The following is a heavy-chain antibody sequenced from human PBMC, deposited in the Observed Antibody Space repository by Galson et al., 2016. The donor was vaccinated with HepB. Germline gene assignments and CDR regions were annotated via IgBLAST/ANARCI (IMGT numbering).Heavy chain of an antibody. V-gene: IGHV4-39*01. CDR3: ATELFRLHYFAY. CDR2: INHLGSA. CDR1: GGSITSSNYF. Sequence: SETLSLTCSVSGGSITSSNYFWAWIRQPPGKGLERIGSINHLGSAHYNPSLKSRVTISVDTSKNQFSLNMSSVTAADTDVYYCATELFRLHYFAYCGQGTLATFSS. D-gene: IGHD3-10*01. J-gene: IGHJ4*02.